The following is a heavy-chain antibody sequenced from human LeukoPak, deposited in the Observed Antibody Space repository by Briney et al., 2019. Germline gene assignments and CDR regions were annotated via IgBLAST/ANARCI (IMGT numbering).Heavy chain of an antibody. J-gene: IGHJ4*02. CDR3: ARDYRAVAGTVLDY. CDR1: GFTFSSYE. D-gene: IGHD6-19*01. CDR2: ISSSGSTI. Sequence: PGGSLRLSCAASGFTFSSYEMNWVRQAPGKGLEWVSYISSSGSTIYYADSVKGRFTISRDNAKNSLYLQMNSLRAEDTAVYYCARDYRAVAGTVLDYWGQGTLVTVSS. V-gene: IGHV3-48*03.